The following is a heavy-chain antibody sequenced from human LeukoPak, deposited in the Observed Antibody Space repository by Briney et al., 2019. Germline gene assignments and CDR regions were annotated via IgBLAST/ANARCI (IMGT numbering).Heavy chain of an antibody. D-gene: IGHD6-19*01. CDR3: AKDDKGWSRDY. CDR2: ISSSGSTI. Sequence: PGGSLRLSCAASGFTFSDYYMSWIRQAPGKGLEWVSYISSSGSTIYYADSVQGRFTISRDNSKNTLYLQMNGLRAEDTAVYYCAKDDKGWSRDYWGQGALVTVSS. V-gene: IGHV3-11*01. CDR1: GFTFSDYY. J-gene: IGHJ4*02.